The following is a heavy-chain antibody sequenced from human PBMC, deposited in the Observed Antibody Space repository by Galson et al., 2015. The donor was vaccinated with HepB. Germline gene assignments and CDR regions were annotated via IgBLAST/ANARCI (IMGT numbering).Heavy chain of an antibody. J-gene: IGHJ4*02. D-gene: IGHD4-23*01. CDR2: IWYDGSNK. V-gene: IGHV3-33*01. Sequence: SLRLSCAASGFTFSSYGMHWVRQAPGKGLEWVAVIWYDGSNKYYADSVKGRFTISRDNSKNTLYLQMNSLRAEDTAVYYCARDAPPPDYGGKLDYWGQGTLVTVSS. CDR1: GFTFSSYG. CDR3: ARDAPPPDYGGKLDY.